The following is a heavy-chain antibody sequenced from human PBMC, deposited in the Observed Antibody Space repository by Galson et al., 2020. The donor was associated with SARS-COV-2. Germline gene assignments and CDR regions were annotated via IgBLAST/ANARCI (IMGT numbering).Heavy chain of an antibody. V-gene: IGHV3-15*01. CDR1: GFTFSNAW. Sequence: GGSLRLSCAASGFTFSNAWMSWVRQAPGKGLEWVGRIKSKTDGGTTDYAAPVKGRFTISRDDSKNTLYLQMNSLKTEDTAVYYCTTVGNIVVVPAAMYDYYYGMDLWGQGTTVTVSS. CDR3: TTVGNIVVVPAAMYDYYYGMDL. CDR2: IKSKTDGGTT. J-gene: IGHJ6*02. D-gene: IGHD2-2*01.